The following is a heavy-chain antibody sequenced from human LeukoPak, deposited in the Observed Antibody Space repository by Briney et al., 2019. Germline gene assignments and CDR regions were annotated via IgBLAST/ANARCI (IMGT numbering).Heavy chain of an antibody. Sequence: GGSLRLSCAASGFTFSSYEMNWVRQAPGKGLEWVSYISSSGSTIYYADSVKGRFTISRDNAKNSLYLQMNSLRAEDTAVYYCASERPYEYGGSPADYWGQGTLVTVSS. D-gene: IGHD4-23*01. CDR3: ASERPYEYGGSPADY. J-gene: IGHJ4*02. V-gene: IGHV3-48*03. CDR2: ISSSGSTI. CDR1: GFTFSSYE.